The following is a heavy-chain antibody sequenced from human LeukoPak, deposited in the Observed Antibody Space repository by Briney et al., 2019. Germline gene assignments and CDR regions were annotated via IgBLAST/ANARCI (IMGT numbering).Heavy chain of an antibody. J-gene: IGHJ3*02. CDR2: ISAYNGNT. D-gene: IGHD2-21*02. CDR3: ARDPYCGGDCYSPAATDAFDI. V-gene: IGHV1-18*01. Sequence: ASVKVSCKASGYTFTSYGISWVRQAPGQGLEWMGWISAYNGNTNYAQKLQGRVTMTRDMSTSTDYLELSSLRSEDTAVYYCARDPYCGGDCYSPAATDAFDIWGQGTMVTVSS. CDR1: GYTFTSYG.